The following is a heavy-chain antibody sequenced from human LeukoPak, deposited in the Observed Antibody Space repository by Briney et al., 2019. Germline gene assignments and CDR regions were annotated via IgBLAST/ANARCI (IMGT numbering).Heavy chain of an antibody. D-gene: IGHD4-11*01. CDR3: ARDRGYSTFDF. J-gene: IGHJ4*02. CDR2: KNQDESEE. V-gene: IGHV3-7*04. CDR1: EFKLSSYW. Sequence: PGWSIILAAATSEFKLSSYWMSWVRQAPGKGVEWVANKNQDESEENFVDSVKGRFSISRDNAKRSLYLQMNSLRAEDTAMYYCARDRGYSTFDFWGQGTLVTVSS.